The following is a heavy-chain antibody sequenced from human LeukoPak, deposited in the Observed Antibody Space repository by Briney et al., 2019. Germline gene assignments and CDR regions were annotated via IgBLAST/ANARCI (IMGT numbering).Heavy chain of an antibody. D-gene: IGHD3-10*01. CDR2: IKTKTDGGTT. CDR1: GFTISNAW. V-gene: IGHV3-15*01. J-gene: IGHJ4*02. CDR3: ACMVDSAPVDY. Sequence: GGSLRLSWAASGFTISNAWMSWLRQAPGKGLECGGRIKTKTDGGTTDYAAPVKARFTIARDDSKSTLYLQMNSLRAEDTAVYYCACMVDSAPVDYWGQGTLVTVSS.